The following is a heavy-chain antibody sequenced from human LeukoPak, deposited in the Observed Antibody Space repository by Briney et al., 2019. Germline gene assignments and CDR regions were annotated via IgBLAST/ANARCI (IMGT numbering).Heavy chain of an antibody. CDR3: ARGTCYPRTDAFDI. CDR1: GGSISSGSYY. CDR2: IYTSGST. J-gene: IGHJ3*02. D-gene: IGHD1-1*01. Sequence: SQTLSLTCTVSGGSISSGSYYWSWIRQPAGKGLEWIGRIYTSGSTNYNPSLKSRVTISVDTSKNQFSLKLSSVTAADTAVYYCARGTCYPRTDAFDIWGQGTMVTVSS. V-gene: IGHV4-61*02.